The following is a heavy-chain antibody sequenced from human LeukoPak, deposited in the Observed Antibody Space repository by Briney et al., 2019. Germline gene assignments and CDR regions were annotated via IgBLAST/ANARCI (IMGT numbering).Heavy chain of an antibody. CDR2: INGGGNT. J-gene: IGHJ4*02. Sequence: NPGGSLRLSCAASGFTFSNYAMNWVRQAPGKGLEWVSSINGGGNTFYADSVKGRFAISRDNAKNSLYLQMNGLRAEDTAVYYCARDPAEADCWGQGTLVTVSS. CDR3: ARDPAEADC. CDR1: GFTFSNYA. V-gene: IGHV3-21*06.